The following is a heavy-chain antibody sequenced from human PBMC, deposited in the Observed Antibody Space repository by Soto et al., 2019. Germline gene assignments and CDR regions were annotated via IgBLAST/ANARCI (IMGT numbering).Heavy chain of an antibody. CDR1: VYIFTSYW. V-gene: IGHV5-10-1*01. Sequence: GESLKTSCKGSVYIFTSYWISWVVQMPGKGLEWMGRIDPSDSYTNYSPSFQGHVTISADKSISTAYLQWSSLKASDTAMYYCARQYSSRAGWFDPWGKGTLVTVS. D-gene: IGHD6-6*01. CDR2: IDPSDSYT. CDR3: ARQYSSRAGWFDP. J-gene: IGHJ5*02.